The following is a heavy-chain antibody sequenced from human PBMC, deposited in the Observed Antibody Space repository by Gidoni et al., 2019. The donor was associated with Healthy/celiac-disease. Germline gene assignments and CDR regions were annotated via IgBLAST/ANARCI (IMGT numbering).Heavy chain of an antibody. Sequence: QVQLVESGGGVVQPGRSLRLSCEGSGFTFSSYGMHWVRQAPGKGLEWVAVIWYDGSNKYYADSVKGRFTISRDNSKNTLYLQMNSLRAEDTAVYYCARDIVYGVGYYYYGMDVWGQGTTVTVSS. CDR3: ARDIVYGVGYYYYGMDV. J-gene: IGHJ6*02. CDR2: IWYDGSNK. D-gene: IGHD2-21*01. V-gene: IGHV3-33*01. CDR1: GFTFSSYG.